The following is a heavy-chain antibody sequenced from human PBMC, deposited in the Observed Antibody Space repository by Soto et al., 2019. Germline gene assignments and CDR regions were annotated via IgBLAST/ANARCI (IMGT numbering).Heavy chain of an antibody. Sequence: PGGSLRLSCAASGFTFSNYWMHWVRQAPGKGLVWVSRIKTDGSSISYADSVKGRVTISRDNAKNTVYLQMNSLRAEDTAVYYCARGXQNRYGVDVWGQGTTVTVSS. CDR1: GFTFSNYW. CDR2: IKTDGSSI. V-gene: IGHV3-74*01. CDR3: ARGXQNRYGVDV. J-gene: IGHJ6*02.